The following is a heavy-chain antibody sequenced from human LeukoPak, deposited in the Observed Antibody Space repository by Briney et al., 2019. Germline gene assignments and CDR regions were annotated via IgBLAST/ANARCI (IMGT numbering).Heavy chain of an antibody. J-gene: IGHJ3*02. V-gene: IGHV3-23*01. CDR2: ISGSGGST. D-gene: IGHD3-22*01. Sequence: GGSLRLSCAASGFTFSSYGMSWVRQAPGKGLERVSAISGSGGSTYYADSVKGRFTISRDNSKNTLYLQMNSLRAEDTAVYYCAKDRVPMIVVVPNAFDIWGQGSMVTVSS. CDR1: GFTFSSYG. CDR3: AKDRVPMIVVVPNAFDI.